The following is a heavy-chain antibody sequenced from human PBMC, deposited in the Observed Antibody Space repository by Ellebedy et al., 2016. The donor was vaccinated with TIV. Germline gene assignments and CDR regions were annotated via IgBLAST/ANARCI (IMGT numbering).Heavy chain of an antibody. Sequence: GESLKISCAGSGFSFSSYWIHWVRQAPGKGLVWVSRIDGDGGGTNYADSVKGRFTISRDNAKNTVYLQMNSLRAEDTAVYYCARDGIVGGTTEYYFDYWGQGTLVTVSS. V-gene: IGHV3-74*01. CDR1: GFSFSSYW. D-gene: IGHD1-26*01. J-gene: IGHJ4*02. CDR3: ARDGIVGGTTEYYFDY. CDR2: IDGDGGGT.